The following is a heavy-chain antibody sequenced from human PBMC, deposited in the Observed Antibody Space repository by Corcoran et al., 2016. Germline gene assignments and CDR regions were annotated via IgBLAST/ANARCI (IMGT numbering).Heavy chain of an antibody. J-gene: IGHJ4*02. V-gene: IGHV4-34*01. Sequence: QVQLQQWGAGLLKPSETLSLTCAVYGGSFSGYYWSWIRQPPGKGLEWIGEINHSGSTNYNPSLKSRVTISVDTSKNQFSLKLSSVTAADTAVDYCARGRIVGATKQGLDYWGQGTLVTVSS. CDR1: GGSFSGYY. D-gene: IGHD1-26*01. CDR2: INHSGST. CDR3: ARGRIVGATKQGLDY.